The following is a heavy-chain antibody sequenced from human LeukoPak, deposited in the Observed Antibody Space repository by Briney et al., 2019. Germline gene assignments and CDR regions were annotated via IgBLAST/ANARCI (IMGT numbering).Heavy chain of an antibody. CDR1: GGSFSGYY. V-gene: IGHV4-34*01. J-gene: IGHJ4*02. CDR3: ARGPLRGSTTSYYFDY. CDR2: INHSGST. Sequence: PSETLSLTCAVYGGSFSGYYWSWIRQPPGKGLEWIGEINHSGSTNYNPSLKSRVTISVDTSKNQFSLKLSSVTAADTAVYYCARGPLRGSTTSYYFDYWGQGTLVTVSS. D-gene: IGHD2-2*01.